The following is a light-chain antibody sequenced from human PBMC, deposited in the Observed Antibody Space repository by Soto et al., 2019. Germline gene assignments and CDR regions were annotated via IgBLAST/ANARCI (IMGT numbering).Light chain of an antibody. CDR2: GVS. CDR3: HHYGSSPPFT. V-gene: IGKV3-20*01. CDR1: QSVSNSK. J-gene: IGKJ3*01. Sequence: EIVLTQSPGTLSLSPGERATLSCRASQSVSNSKIAWYQQKPGQAPRLLIYGVSSRVSGTPERFSGSGSGTDFTLTISRLEPEDFAVYYCHHYGSSPPFTFGPGTTVDIK.